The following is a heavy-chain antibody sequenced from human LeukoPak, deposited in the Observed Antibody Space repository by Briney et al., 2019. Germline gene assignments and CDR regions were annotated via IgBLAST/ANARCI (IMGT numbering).Heavy chain of an antibody. Sequence: PSETLSLTCTVSGGSISSYYWSWIRQPAGKGLEWIGRIYTSGSTNYNPSFKNRVTMSVDTSKKQFSLRLSSVTAADTAVYYCARDQGDYGDHRYFDYWGQGTQVTVPS. V-gene: IGHV4-4*07. CDR1: GGSISSYY. J-gene: IGHJ4*02. CDR2: IYTSGST. D-gene: IGHD4-17*01. CDR3: ARDQGDYGDHRYFDY.